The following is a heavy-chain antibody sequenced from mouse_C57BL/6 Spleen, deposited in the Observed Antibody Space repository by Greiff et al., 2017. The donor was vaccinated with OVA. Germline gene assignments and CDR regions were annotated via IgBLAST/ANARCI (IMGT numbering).Heavy chain of an antibody. CDR2: IDPEAGET. Sequence: EVKLVESGAELVKPGASVKLSCTASGFNIKDYYMHWVKQRTEQGLEWIGRIDPEAGETTYAPKVQGKATITADTSSNTAYLQLSSLTSEDTAVYYCARATVVATGYFDVWGTGTTVTVSS. J-gene: IGHJ1*03. CDR3: ARATVVATGYFDV. CDR1: GFNIKDYY. D-gene: IGHD1-1*01. V-gene: IGHV14-2*01.